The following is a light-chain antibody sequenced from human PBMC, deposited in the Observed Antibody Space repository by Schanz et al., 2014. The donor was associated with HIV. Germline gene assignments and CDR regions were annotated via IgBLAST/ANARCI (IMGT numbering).Light chain of an antibody. CDR1: RNDVGTYNL. J-gene: IGLJ1*01. Sequence: QSALTQPASVSGSPGQSITISCTGTRNDVGTYNLVSWYQQHPGKAPQLMIYEVTKRPSGVSDRFSGSKSDNTASLTISGLQADDEADYYCYSYADGGTYVFGTGTKLTVL. CDR2: EVT. V-gene: IGLV2-23*02. CDR3: YSYADGGTYV.